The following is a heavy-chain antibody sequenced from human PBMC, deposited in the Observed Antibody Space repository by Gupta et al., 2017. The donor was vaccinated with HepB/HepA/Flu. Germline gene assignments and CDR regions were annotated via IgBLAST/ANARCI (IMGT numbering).Heavy chain of an antibody. Sequence: EVQLVESGGGLVQPGGSLRLSCAVSGFTVSSNYIRWVRQAPGKGLEWVSVIYSGGSTYYADSMKGRFTISRDNTKNTLYLQSNSLGAEDTAVYYCARERGMATSYFDYWGQGTLVTVAS. J-gene: IGHJ4*02. CDR3: ARERGMATSYFDY. CDR1: GFTVSSNY. V-gene: IGHV3-66*01. CDR2: IYSGGST. D-gene: IGHD5-24*01.